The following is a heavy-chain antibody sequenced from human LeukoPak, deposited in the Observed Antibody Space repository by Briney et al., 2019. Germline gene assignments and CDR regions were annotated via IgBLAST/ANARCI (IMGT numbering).Heavy chain of an antibody. CDR2: IYYSGST. CDR1: GGSISSYY. J-gene: IGHJ4*02. V-gene: IGHV4-59*01. CDR3: AHQSDDILTGQFDY. Sequence: SETLSLTCTVSGGSISSYYWSWIRQPPGKGLEWIGYIYYSGSTNYNPSLKSRVTISVDTSKNQFSLKLSSVTAADTAVYYCAHQSDDILTGQFDYWGQGTLVTVSS. D-gene: IGHD3-9*01.